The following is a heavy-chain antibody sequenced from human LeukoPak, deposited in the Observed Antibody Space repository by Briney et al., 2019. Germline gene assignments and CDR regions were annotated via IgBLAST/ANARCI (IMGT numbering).Heavy chain of an antibody. CDR3: ATNDRSVAVAGDY. CDR2: ISGSGGSK. Sequence: PGGSLRLSCAASGFSFSSYAMTWVRQAPGKGLDGVSSISGSGGSKFYADSVKGRFTISRDNSKNTLYLQMDTLRAEDTAVYYCATNDRSVAVAGDYWGQGTLVTVSS. D-gene: IGHD6-19*01. J-gene: IGHJ4*02. CDR1: GFSFSSYA. V-gene: IGHV3-23*01.